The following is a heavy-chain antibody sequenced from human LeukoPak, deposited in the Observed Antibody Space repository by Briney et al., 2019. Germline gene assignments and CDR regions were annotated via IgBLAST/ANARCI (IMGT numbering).Heavy chain of an antibody. CDR1: GYTFTGYY. Sequence: ASVKVSCKASGYTFTGYYMHWVRQAPGQGLEWMGWINPSSGGTNYAQKFQGWVTMTRDTSISTAYMELSRLRSDDTAVYYCARGQWGWGSLEAFDIWGQGTMVTVSS. D-gene: IGHD3-16*02. J-gene: IGHJ3*02. V-gene: IGHV1-2*04. CDR3: ARGQWGWGSLEAFDI. CDR2: INPSSGGT.